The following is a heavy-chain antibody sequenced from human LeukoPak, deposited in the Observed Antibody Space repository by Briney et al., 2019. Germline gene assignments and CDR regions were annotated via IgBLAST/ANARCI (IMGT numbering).Heavy chain of an antibody. V-gene: IGHV4-39*01. CDR3: ALRYCGDGSCYLHY. CDR1: SGSISTNNYF. D-gene: IGHD2-15*01. Sequence: SETLSLTCTVSSGSISTNNYFWGWIRQPPGMGLEWIGSFYYSENIYYNPSLKSRVTISVDKSKRQISLRLSSVTATDTAVYYCALRYCGDGSCYLHYWGEGTLVTVSS. J-gene: IGHJ4*02. CDR2: FYYSENI.